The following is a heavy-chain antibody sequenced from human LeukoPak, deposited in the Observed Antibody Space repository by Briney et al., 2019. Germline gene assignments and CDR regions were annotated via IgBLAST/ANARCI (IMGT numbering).Heavy chain of an antibody. CDR1: GFTFSGYS. J-gene: IGHJ4*02. V-gene: IGHV3-21*01. CDR2: ISSSSSYI. CDR3: ARLPYSGSYIDY. Sequence: GGSLRLSCAASGFTFSGYSMNWVRQAPGKGLEWVSSISSSSSYIYYADSVKGRFTISRDNAKNSLYLQMNSLRAEDTAVYYCARLPYSGSYIDYWGQGTLVTVSS. D-gene: IGHD1-26*01.